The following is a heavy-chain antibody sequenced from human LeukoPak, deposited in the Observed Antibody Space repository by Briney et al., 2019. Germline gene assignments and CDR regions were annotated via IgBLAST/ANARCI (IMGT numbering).Heavy chain of an antibody. D-gene: IGHD3-22*01. V-gene: IGHV1-18*01. CDR1: GGTFSSYA. CDR3: ARVKIVVVIKTPTDYNYYQMDV. CDR2: ISAYNGNT. Sequence: GASVKVSCKASGGTFSSYAISWVRQAPGQGLEWMGWISAYNGNTSYAQKLQGRVTMTTDTSTSTAYMELRSLRSDDTAVYYCARVKIVVVIKTPTDYNYYQMDVWGKGTTVTVSS. J-gene: IGHJ6*03.